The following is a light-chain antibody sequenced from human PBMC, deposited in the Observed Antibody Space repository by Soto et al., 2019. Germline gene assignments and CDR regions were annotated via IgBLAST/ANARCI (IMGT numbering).Light chain of an antibody. CDR3: QQYEIFTIT. CDR1: HDIRKY. Sequence: DIHMTQSPSSLSASVGHIFTITCQASHDIRKYLNWYQKKPGKAPKLLIYDASNMETGVPPRLTGSGSGTDFTLTISSMKNEDIETYYCQQYEIFTITFGQGTRLEIK. CDR2: DAS. V-gene: IGKV1-33*01. J-gene: IGKJ5*01.